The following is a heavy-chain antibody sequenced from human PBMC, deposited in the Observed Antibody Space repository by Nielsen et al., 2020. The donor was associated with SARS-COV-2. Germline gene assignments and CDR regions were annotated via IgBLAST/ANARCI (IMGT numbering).Heavy chain of an antibody. D-gene: IGHD3-10*01. J-gene: IGHJ4*02. V-gene: IGHV1-2*06. CDR2: INPNSGGT. CDR1: GSGGNFSNYA. CDR3: AREGTWFGEFIDDY. Sequence: ASVKVSCKASGSGGNFSNYAISWVRQAPGQGLEWMGRINPNSGGTNYAQKFQGRVTMTRDSSISTAYMELSRLRFDDTAVYYCAREGTWFGEFIDDYWGQGTLVTVSA.